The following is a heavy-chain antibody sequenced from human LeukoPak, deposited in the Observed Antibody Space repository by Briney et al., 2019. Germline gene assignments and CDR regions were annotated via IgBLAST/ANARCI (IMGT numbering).Heavy chain of an antibody. V-gene: IGHV4-39*07. J-gene: IGHJ4*02. CDR1: GGSISSSSYY. D-gene: IGHD1-26*01. Sequence: SETLSLTCTVSGGSISSSSYYWGWIRQPPGKGLEWIGSIYYSGSTYYNPSLKSRVTISVDTSKNQFSLKLSSVTAADRAVYYCARGRTSGSYKVVVDYWGQGTLVTVSS. CDR2: IYYSGST. CDR3: ARGRTSGSYKVVVDY.